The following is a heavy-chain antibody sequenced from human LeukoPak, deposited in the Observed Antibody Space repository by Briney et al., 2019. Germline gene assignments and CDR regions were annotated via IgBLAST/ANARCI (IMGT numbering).Heavy chain of an antibody. J-gene: IGHJ5*02. V-gene: IGHV4-34*01. CDR1: GGSFSGYY. Sequence: SETLSLTCAVYGGSFSGYYWSWIRQPPGKGLEWIGEINHSGSTNYNPSLKSRVTISVDTSKNQFSLKLSSVTAADTAVYYCARGRTGYISSWVFDPWGQGTLVTVSS. CDR2: INHSGST. CDR3: ARGRTGYISSWVFDP. D-gene: IGHD6-13*01.